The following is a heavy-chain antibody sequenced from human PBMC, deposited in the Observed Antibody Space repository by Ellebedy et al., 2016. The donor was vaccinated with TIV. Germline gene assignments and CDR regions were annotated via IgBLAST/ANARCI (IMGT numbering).Heavy chain of an antibody. J-gene: IGHJ4*02. D-gene: IGHD3-22*01. CDR1: GFTSTSYE. CDR2: ISGGGETT. CDR3: AKGRKLIRSSSLDY. V-gene: IGHV3-23*01. Sequence: GESLKISCVASGFTSTSYEMHWIRQAPGKGLEWVSVISGGGETTSYADSVKGRFTISRDNSKNMLFLQMNSLRAEDTALYYCAKGRKLIRSSSLDYWGQGTLVTVSS.